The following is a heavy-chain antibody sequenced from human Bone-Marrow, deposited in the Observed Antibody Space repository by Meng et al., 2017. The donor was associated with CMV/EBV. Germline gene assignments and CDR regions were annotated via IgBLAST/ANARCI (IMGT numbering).Heavy chain of an antibody. D-gene: IGHD6-13*01. V-gene: IGHV4-61*01. Sequence: SETLSLTCTVSGGSVSSGSYYWSWIRQPPGKGLEWIGYIYYSGSTNYNPSLKSRVTISVDTSKNQFSLKLSSVTAADTAVYYCARQTHYSTQVYWGQGTLVTVSS. CDR2: IYYSGST. CDR1: GGSVSSGSYY. J-gene: IGHJ4*02. CDR3: ARQTHYSTQVY.